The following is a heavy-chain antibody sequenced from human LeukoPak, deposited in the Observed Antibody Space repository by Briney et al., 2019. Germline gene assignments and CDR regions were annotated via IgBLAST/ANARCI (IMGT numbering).Heavy chain of an antibody. CDR3: ARDRKYYDSSYLFDY. CDR1: GFTFSDYY. CDR2: MSSTGTSI. Sequence: PGGSLRLSCAASGFTFSDYYMSWIRQAPGKGLEWVSYMSSTGTSIFYADSVKGRFTISRDNAKNSLYLQMNSLRAEDTAVYYCARDRKYYDSSYLFDYWGQGTLVTVSS. J-gene: IGHJ4*02. D-gene: IGHD3-22*01. V-gene: IGHV3-11*01.